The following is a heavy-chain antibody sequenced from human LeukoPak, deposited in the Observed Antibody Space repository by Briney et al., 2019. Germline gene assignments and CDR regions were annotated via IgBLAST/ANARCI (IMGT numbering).Heavy chain of an antibody. CDR1: GGSISSNNW. CDR2: IFHSGST. V-gene: IGHV4-4*02. CDR3: ARGGFREFDS. J-gene: IGHJ4*02. Sequence: PSGTLSLTCVVSGGSISSNNWWSWVRQPPGKGLEWIGEIFHSGSTNYNPSLKSRVTISVDTSKNQFSLKLSSVTAADTAVYYCARGGFREFDSWGQGTLVIVSS. D-gene: IGHD3-10*01.